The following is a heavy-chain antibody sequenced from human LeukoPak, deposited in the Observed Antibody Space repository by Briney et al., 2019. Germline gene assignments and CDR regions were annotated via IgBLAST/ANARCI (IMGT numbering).Heavy chain of an antibody. CDR1: GLTFSSYA. V-gene: IGHV3-23*01. Sequence: VGYLRLSCAASGLTFSSYAMSWVRQAPGEGLEWVSAISGSGGRTYYADSVKGRFTISRDNSKDTLFLQMDSLRAEDTAVYYCAKIRSEVVVAATNYWGQGTLVSVSS. J-gene: IGHJ4*02. D-gene: IGHD2-15*01. CDR3: AKIRSEVVVAATNY. CDR2: ISGSGGRT.